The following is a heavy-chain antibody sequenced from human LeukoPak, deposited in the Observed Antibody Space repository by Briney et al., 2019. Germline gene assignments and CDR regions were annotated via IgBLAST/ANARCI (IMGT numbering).Heavy chain of an antibody. Sequence: ASVKVSCKASGYTFTSYGISWVRQAPGQGLEWMGWISAYNGNTNYAQKLQGRVTKTTDTSTSTAYMELRSLRSDDTAVYYCAREYSSGWYNWFGPWGQGTLVTVSS. D-gene: IGHD6-19*01. CDR3: AREYSSGWYNWFGP. CDR2: ISAYNGNT. V-gene: IGHV1-18*01. CDR1: GYTFTSYG. J-gene: IGHJ5*02.